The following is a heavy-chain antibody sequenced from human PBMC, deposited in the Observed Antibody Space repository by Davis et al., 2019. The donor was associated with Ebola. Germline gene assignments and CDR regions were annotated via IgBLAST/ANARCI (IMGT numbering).Heavy chain of an antibody. CDR2: ISYDGSNK. V-gene: IGHV3-30*14. J-gene: IGHJ3*02. D-gene: IGHD2-2*01. Sequence: GESLKISCAASGFTFSSYAMHWVRQAPGKGLEWVAVISYDGSNKYYADSVKGRFTISRDNSKNTLYLQMNSLRAEDTAVYYCARERIYCSSTSCLTGGHDAFDIWGQGTMVTVSS. CDR1: GFTFSSYA. CDR3: ARERIYCSSTSCLTGGHDAFDI.